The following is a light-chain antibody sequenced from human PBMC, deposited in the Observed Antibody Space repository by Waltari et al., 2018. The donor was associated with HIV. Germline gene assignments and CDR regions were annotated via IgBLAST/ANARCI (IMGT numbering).Light chain of an antibody. CDR3: QVWDSNTGV. V-gene: IGLV3-9*01. CDR2: RDS. Sequence: SYELTQPLSVSVALGQTANTTCVGTNIENKVVHWYQQKPGQAPFLVIYRDSNRPSGIPERFSGSNSGNTATLTISRAQAGDEGDYYCQVWDSNTGVFGGGTNLTVL. CDR1: NIENKV. J-gene: IGLJ3*02.